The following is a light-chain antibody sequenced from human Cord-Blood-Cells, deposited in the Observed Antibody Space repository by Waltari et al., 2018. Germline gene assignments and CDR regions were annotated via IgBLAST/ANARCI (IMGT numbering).Light chain of an antibody. CDR3: QAWDSSNVV. J-gene: IGLJ2*01. Sequence: SPGQTASITCSGDKLGDKYACWYQQKPGQSPVLVIYQDSKRPSGIPERFSGSNSGNTATLTISGTQAMDEADYYCQAWDSSNVVFGGGTKLTVL. CDR1: KLGDKY. CDR2: QDS. V-gene: IGLV3-1*01.